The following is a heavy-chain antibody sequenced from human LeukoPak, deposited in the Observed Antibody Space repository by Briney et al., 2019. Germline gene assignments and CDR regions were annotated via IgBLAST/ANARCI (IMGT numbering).Heavy chain of an antibody. CDR2: IYTSGST. V-gene: IGHV4-39*07. J-gene: IGHJ3*02. D-gene: IGHD6-13*01. Sequence: YPSETLSLTCTVSGASISSSSYYWVWIRQPPGKGLEWIGSIYTSGSTHYNPSLKSRVTISVDTSKNQLSLKLSSVTAADTAIYYCARGIAAAPERAFDIWGQGTMVTVSS. CDR3: ARGIAAAPERAFDI. CDR1: GASISSSSYY.